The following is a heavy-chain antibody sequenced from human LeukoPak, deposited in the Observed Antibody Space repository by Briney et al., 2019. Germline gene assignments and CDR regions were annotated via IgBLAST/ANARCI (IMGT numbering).Heavy chain of an antibody. D-gene: IGHD6-19*01. V-gene: IGHV1-3*01. Sequence: ASVKVSCKASGYTFTSYAMHWVRQAPGQRLEWMGWINAGNGNTKYSQKFQGRVTITRDTSASTAYMELSSLRSEDTAAYYCAREGAVAAVDPWGQGTLVTVSS. CDR2: INAGNGNT. CDR3: AREGAVAAVDP. CDR1: GYTFTSYA. J-gene: IGHJ5*02.